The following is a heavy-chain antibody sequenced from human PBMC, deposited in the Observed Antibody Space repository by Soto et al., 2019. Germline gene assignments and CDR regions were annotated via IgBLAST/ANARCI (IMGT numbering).Heavy chain of an antibody. CDR1: GGSVSTGSYD. J-gene: IGHJ6*04. CDR2: IFFTGSA. CDR3: ARDGHGMDV. Sequence: QVQLQESGPGLVRPSETLSLTCTVSGGSVSTGSYDWSWIRQPPGKGLEWIGKIFFTGSAHYNPSLRNRVTMSVETSKDQFSLTLTSVTAADTAVYYCARDGHGMDVWGKGTTVTVSS. V-gene: IGHV4-61*01.